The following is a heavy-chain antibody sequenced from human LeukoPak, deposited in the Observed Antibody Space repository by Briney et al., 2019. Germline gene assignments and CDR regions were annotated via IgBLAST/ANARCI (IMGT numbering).Heavy chain of an antibody. CDR1: GGSFSGYY. Sequence: SETLSLTCAVYGGSFSGYYWSWIRQPPGKGLEWIGEINHSGSTNYNPSLKSRVTISVDTPKNQFSLKLSSVTAADTAVYYCGRGAPSSSAVFDYWGQGTLVTVSS. D-gene: IGHD6-6*01. J-gene: IGHJ4*02. CDR2: INHSGST. V-gene: IGHV4-34*01. CDR3: GRGAPSSSAVFDY.